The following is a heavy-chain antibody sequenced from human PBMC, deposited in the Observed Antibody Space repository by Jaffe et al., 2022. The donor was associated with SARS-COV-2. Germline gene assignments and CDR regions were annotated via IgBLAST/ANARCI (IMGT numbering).Heavy chain of an antibody. D-gene: IGHD3-22*01. Sequence: QVQLQESGPGLVKPSQTLSLTCTVSGGSISSGSYYWSWIRQPAGKGLEWIGRIYTSGSTNYNPSLKSRVTISVDTSKNQFSLKLSSVTAADTAVYYCARGKGGGYYYDSSGYPNWGQGTLVTVSS. J-gene: IGHJ4*02. CDR3: ARGKGGGYYYDSSGYPN. CDR2: IYTSGST. V-gene: IGHV4-61*02. CDR1: GGSISSGSYY.